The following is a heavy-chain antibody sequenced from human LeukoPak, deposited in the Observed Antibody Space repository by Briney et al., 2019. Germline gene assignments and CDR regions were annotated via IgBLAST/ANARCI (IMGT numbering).Heavy chain of an antibody. CDR1: GLTFSTYG. J-gene: IGHJ4*02. V-gene: IGHV3-30*02. CDR3: AKEYTGTFSPFPSYFDN. CDR2: IRYDGSNK. Sequence: GGSLRLSCAASGLTFSTYGMHWVRQAPGKGLEWVSFIRYDGSNKYYGDSVKGRFTISRDNSKNTLYLQMNSLRAEDTAIYYCAKEYTGTFSPFPSYFDNWGQGTLVTVSS. D-gene: IGHD1-26*01.